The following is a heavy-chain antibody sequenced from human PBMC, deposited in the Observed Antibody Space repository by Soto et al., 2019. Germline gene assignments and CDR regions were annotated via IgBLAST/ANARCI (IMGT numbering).Heavy chain of an antibody. CDR1: GGTFSSYT. J-gene: IGHJ4*02. Sequence: QVQLVQSGAEVKKPGSSVKVSCKASGGTFSSYTISWVRQAPGQGLEWMGRIIPILGIANYAQKFQGRVTITADKSTSTAYMELSSLRSEDTAVYYCARDRYDILTGFDYWGQGTLVTVSS. D-gene: IGHD3-9*01. V-gene: IGHV1-69*08. CDR2: IIPILGIA. CDR3: ARDRYDILTGFDY.